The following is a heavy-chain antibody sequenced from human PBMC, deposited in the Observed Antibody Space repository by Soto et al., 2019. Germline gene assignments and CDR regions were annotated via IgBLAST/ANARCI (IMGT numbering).Heavy chain of an antibody. V-gene: IGHV3-74*01. J-gene: IGHJ4*02. CDR1: GFTFGSYW. CDR2: MYTDGSNS. Sequence: GGSLRLSCEGSGFTFGSYWMHWVRQAPGKGLVWVSRMYTDGSNSYYADSVRGRLTICRDKAKSTLSLKMNSLRAEDTAVYYCVRGNTGHGNLASWGQGTLVPVSS. CDR3: VRGNTGHGNLAS. D-gene: IGHD2-8*02.